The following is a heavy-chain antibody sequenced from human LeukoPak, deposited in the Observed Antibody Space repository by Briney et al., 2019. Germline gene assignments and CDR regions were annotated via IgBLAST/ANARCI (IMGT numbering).Heavy chain of an antibody. CDR2: IYYSGST. Sequence: PSQTLSLTCTVSGGSISSGDYYWSWIRQPPGKGLEWIGYIYYSGSTYYNPSLKRRVTISVDTSKNQFSLKLSSVTAADTAVYYCARGYSGYDLEPPPVDWGQGTLVTVSS. J-gene: IGHJ4*02. V-gene: IGHV4-30-4*01. D-gene: IGHD5-12*01. CDR3: ARGYSGYDLEPPPVD. CDR1: GGSISSGDYY.